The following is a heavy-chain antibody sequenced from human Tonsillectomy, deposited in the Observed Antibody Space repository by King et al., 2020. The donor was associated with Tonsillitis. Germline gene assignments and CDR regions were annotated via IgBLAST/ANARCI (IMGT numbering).Heavy chain of an antibody. V-gene: IGHV3-11*06. Sequence: VQLVESGGGLVKPGGSLRLSCAASEFTFSDYFMNWLRQAPGKGLEWVSYLSNSTTFTSYADSVKGRFTISRDNARNSLFLQMNNLRAEDTAVYYCARGRRPTTWYFDLWGRGTLVTVSS. CDR1: EFTFSDYF. CDR3: ARGRRPTTWYFDL. J-gene: IGHJ2*01. D-gene: IGHD4-11*01. CDR2: LSNSTTFT.